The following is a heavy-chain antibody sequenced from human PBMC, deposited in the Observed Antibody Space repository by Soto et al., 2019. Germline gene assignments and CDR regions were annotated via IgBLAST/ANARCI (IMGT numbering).Heavy chain of an antibody. CDR3: AIIAAAGPMGY. CDR1: GFTLGSYA. D-gene: IGHD6-13*01. J-gene: IGHJ4*02. CDR2: ISSNGGST. V-gene: IGHV3-64*01. Sequence: GGSLRLPCAASGFTLGSYALHWVRQAPGKGLEYVSAISSNGGSTYYANSVKGRFTISRDNSKNTLYLQMGSLRAEDMAVYYCAIIAAAGPMGYWGQGT.